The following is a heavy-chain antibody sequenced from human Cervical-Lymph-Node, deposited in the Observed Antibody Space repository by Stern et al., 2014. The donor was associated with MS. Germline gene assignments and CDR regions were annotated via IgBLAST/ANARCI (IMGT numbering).Heavy chain of an antibody. V-gene: IGHV3-72*01. Sequence: EVQLLESGGGLVQPGGSLRLSCAASGFTLSDHYMDWVRQAPGQGLEWVGRTRDNVTRYTTEYASPVNVRFNISRADSKQHLYLQMNSLKTEDTAVYYCARGRSDLSNYYYYGMDVWGQGTTVTVSS. CDR2: TRDNVTRYTT. CDR3: ARGRSDLSNYYYYGMDV. J-gene: IGHJ6*02. D-gene: IGHD2-2*01. CDR1: GFTLSDHY.